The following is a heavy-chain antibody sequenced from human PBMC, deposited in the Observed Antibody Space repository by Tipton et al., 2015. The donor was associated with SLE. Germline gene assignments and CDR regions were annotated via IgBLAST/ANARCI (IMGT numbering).Heavy chain of an antibody. J-gene: IGHJ6*02. V-gene: IGHV4-4*09. CDR1: GGSISYYY. CDR3: ARGPLDVYGMDV. Sequence: LRLSCIVSGGSISYYYWSWIRQPPGKGLEWIGYIYTSGSTNYNPSLKSRVTISVDTSKNQFSLKLSSVTAADTAVYYCARGPLDVYGMDVWGQGTTVTVSS. CDR2: IYTSGST.